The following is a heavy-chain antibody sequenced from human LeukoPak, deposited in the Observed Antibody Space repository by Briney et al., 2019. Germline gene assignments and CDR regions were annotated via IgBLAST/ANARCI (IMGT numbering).Heavy chain of an antibody. CDR3: ATGVTIFGVYANYYYYYMDV. CDR2: FDPEDAET. D-gene: IGHD3-3*01. Sequence: ASVKVSCSVSGYALNELAIHWVRQGPGKGLEWMGGFDPEDAETVYAEQFQGRVTMTEDTSTGTAYMELNSLTSEDTAVYYCATGVTIFGVYANYYYYYMDVWGQGTTVTVSS. CDR1: GYALNELA. J-gene: IGHJ6*03. V-gene: IGHV1-24*01.